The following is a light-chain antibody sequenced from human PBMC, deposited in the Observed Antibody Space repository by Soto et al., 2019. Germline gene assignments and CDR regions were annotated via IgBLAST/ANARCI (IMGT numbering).Light chain of an antibody. CDR1: SSDVGGYNY. J-gene: IGLJ7*01. CDR2: EVS. Sequence: QSALTQPPSASGSPGQSVTISCTGTSSDVGGYNYVSWYQQHPGKAPKLMIYEVSKWPSGVPDRFSGSKSGNTASLTVSGLQAEDEADYYCSSYAGSNIGVFGGGTQLTVL. CDR3: SSYAGSNIGV. V-gene: IGLV2-8*01.